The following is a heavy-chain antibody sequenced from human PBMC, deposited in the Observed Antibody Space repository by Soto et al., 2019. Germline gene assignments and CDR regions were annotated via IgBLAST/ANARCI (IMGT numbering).Heavy chain of an antibody. J-gene: IGHJ4*02. CDR3: AKGGLYYYDSSGYLDY. D-gene: IGHD3-22*01. CDR2: ISSSSSYI. Sequence: PGGSLRLSCAASGFTFSSYSMNWVRQAPGKGLEWVSSISSSSSYIYYADSVKGRFTISRDNAKNSLYLQMNSLRAEDTAVYYCAKGGLYYYDSSGYLDYWGQGTLVTVSS. CDR1: GFTFSSYS. V-gene: IGHV3-21*01.